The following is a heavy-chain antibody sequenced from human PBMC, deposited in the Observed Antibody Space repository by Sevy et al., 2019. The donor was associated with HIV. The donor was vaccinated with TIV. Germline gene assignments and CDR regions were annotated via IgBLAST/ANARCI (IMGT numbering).Heavy chain of an antibody. Sequence: GGSLRLSCAASGFTFSSYAMSWVRQAPGKGLEWVSAISGSGGSTYYADSVKGRFTISRDISKNTLYLQMNSLSAEDTAVYYCGNQDYDVWSGYSMQYYFDYWGQGTLVTVSS. CDR3: GNQDYDVWSGYSMQYYFDY. V-gene: IGHV3-23*01. J-gene: IGHJ4*02. D-gene: IGHD3-3*01. CDR1: GFTFSSYA. CDR2: ISGSGGST.